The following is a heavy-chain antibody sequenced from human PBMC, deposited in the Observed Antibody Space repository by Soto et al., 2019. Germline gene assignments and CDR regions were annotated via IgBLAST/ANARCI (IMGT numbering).Heavy chain of an antibody. CDR2: IYYSGST. Sequence: SETLSLTCTVSGGSISSNSYYWGCIRQPPGKGLEWIGSIYYSGSTYYNSSLKSRVTISVDTSKNQFSLKLSSVTAADTAVYYCARHDDFWSGYYYYYYYGMDVWGQGTTVT. CDR3: ARHDDFWSGYYYYYYYGMDV. J-gene: IGHJ6*02. V-gene: IGHV4-39*01. CDR1: GGSISSNSYY. D-gene: IGHD3-3*01.